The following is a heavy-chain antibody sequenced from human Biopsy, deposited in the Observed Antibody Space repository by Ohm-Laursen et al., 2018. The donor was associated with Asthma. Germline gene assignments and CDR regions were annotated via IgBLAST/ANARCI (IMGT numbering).Heavy chain of an antibody. D-gene: IGHD3-22*01. CDR1: GFAASRGY. V-gene: IGHV3-53*01. CDR2: IYSGGTS. Sequence: GSLRLSCAASGFAASRGYMFWVRQAPGKGLEWVSVIYSGGTSHTADSVRGRFTISRDYSKNTLYLQMHSLRAEDTAVYYCARGDSSNWSHYYFDYWGQGTLVTVSS. CDR3: ARGDSSNWSHYYFDY. J-gene: IGHJ4*02.